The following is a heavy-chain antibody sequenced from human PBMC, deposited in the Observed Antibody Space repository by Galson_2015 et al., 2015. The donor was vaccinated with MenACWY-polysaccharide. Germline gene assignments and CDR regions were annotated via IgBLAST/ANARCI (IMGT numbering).Heavy chain of an antibody. V-gene: IGHV3-7*04. Sequence: SLRLSGAASGFTFGGSWLSWVRQAPGTGLEWVANIKQDGSENYYVDSVKGRITISRDNAKNSLYLQMNSLRAEDTAVYYCARGQKTLGPWGQGTMVTVSS. J-gene: IGHJ3*01. CDR1: GFTFGGSW. CDR2: IKQDGSEN. CDR3: ARGQKTLGP.